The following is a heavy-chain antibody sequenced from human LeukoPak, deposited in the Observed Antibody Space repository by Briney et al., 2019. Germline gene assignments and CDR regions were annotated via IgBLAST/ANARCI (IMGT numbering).Heavy chain of an antibody. CDR3: ARDESGAMVRGVIPFDY. Sequence: ASVTVSCKASGYTFTSYGISWVRQAPGHGLESMGWMSAYDGNTNYAQKLQGRVTMTTETSTSTAYMELRSLRSDDTAVYYCARDESGAMVRGVIPFDYWGQGALVTVSS. V-gene: IGHV1-18*01. CDR2: MSAYDGNT. J-gene: IGHJ4*02. CDR1: GYTFTSYG. D-gene: IGHD3-10*01.